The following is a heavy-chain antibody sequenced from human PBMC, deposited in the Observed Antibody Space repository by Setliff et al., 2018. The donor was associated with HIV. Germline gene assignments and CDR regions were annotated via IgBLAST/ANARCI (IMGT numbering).Heavy chain of an antibody. Sequence: ASVKGSCKISGFLMTAYGINWVRQAPGQGPEWMGWFTSYNNKADFAPKFQGRVTLTTDTIKSTAYMELRSLRSDDPAVYYCARGGDPPYYFLGMDVWGQGTSVTVSS. J-gene: IGHJ6*02. D-gene: IGHD2-21*02. CDR3: ARGGDPPYYFLGMDV. CDR1: GFLMTAYG. CDR2: FTSYNNKA. V-gene: IGHV1-18*01.